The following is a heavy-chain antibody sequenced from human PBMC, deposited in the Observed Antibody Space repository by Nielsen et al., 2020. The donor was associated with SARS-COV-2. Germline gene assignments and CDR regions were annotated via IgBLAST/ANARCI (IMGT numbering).Heavy chain of an antibody. J-gene: IGHJ4*02. V-gene: IGHV3-9*01. CDR2: ISWNSGSI. CDR3: ARIDSSGWYRGRDY. CDR1: GFTFDDYA. D-gene: IGHD6-19*01. Sequence: GGSLRLSCAASGFTFDDYAMHWVRQAPGKGLEWVSGISWNSGSIGYADSVKGRFTISRDNAKNSLYLQMNSLRAEDTAVYYCARIDSSGWYRGRDYWGQGTLVTVSS.